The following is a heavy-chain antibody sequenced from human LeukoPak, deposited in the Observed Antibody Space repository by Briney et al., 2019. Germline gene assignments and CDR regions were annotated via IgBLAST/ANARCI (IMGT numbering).Heavy chain of an antibody. CDR3: ARVSSSWSRFDP. D-gene: IGHD6-13*01. CDR1: GGSISSYY. CDR2: IYYSGSI. J-gene: IGHJ5*02. Sequence: SETLSLTCTVSGGSISSYYLSWIRQPPGKGLEWIGYIYYSGSINYNPSLKSRVTISVDTSKNQFSLKLSSVTAADTAVYYCARVSSSWSRFDPWGQGTLVTVSS. V-gene: IGHV4-59*01.